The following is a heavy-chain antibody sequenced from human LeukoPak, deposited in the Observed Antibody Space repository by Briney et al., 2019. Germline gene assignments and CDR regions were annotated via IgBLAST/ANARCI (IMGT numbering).Heavy chain of an antibody. J-gene: IGHJ4*02. CDR3: ARTYSSGWYFSY. D-gene: IGHD6-19*01. V-gene: IGHV1-2*02. Sequence: EASVNVSCKASGYTFTGYYMLWVRQAPGQGLEWMGWINPNSGGTNYAQKFQGRVTMTRDTSISTAYMELSRLRSDDTAVYYCARTYSSGWYFSYWGQGTLVTVSS. CDR2: INPNSGGT. CDR1: GYTFTGYY.